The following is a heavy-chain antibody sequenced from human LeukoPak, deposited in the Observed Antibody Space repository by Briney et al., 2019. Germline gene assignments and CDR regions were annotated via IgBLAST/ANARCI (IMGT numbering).Heavy chain of an antibody. J-gene: IGHJ3*01. D-gene: IGHD4-23*01. Sequence: PGGSLRLSCSASGFSFSDYAMHWVRQAPTKGLEWVSYISRSGSITYYADSVKGRFTISRDSAKNSLYLQMNSLRAEDTAVYYCAIHDYHSNSDAFDVWGQGTMVTVSS. CDR1: GFSFSDYA. CDR2: ISRSGSIT. V-gene: IGHV3-48*03. CDR3: AIHDYHSNSDAFDV.